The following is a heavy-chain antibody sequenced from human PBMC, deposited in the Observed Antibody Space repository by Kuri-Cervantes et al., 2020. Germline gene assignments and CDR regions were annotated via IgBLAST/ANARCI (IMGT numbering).Heavy chain of an antibody. Sequence: GESLKIFCAASGFTFSSYWMSWVRQAPGKGLEWVANIKQDGSEKYYVDSVKGRFTISRDNAKNSLYLQMNSLRAEDTAVYYCARDRSEAGTFDYWGQGTLVTVSS. CDR3: ARDRSEAGTFDY. V-gene: IGHV3-7*01. J-gene: IGHJ4*02. CDR2: IKQDGSEK. D-gene: IGHD6-13*01. CDR1: GFTFSSYW.